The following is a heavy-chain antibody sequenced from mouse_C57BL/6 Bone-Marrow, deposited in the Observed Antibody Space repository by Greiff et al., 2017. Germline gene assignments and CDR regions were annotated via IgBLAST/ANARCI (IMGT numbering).Heavy chain of an antibody. CDR3: ARRLIYDGYYSWYFDV. V-gene: IGHV1-53*01. CDR1: VYTFTSYW. Sequence: QVQLQQPGTELVKPWASVKLSCKSSVYTFTSYWMPWVKQRPGQGLEWIGNINPSNGGTNYNEKFKSKATLTVDKSSSTAYMQLSSLTSEDSAVYYCARRLIYDGYYSWYFDVWGTGTTVTVSS. CDR2: INPSNGGT. J-gene: IGHJ1*03. D-gene: IGHD2-3*01.